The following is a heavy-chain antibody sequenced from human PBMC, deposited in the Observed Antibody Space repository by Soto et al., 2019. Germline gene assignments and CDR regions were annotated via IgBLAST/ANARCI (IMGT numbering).Heavy chain of an antibody. J-gene: IGHJ3*02. CDR1: GYTLTELS. Sequence: ASVKVSCKVSGYTLTELSMHWVRQAPGKGLEWMGGFDPEDGETIYAQKFQGRVTMTEDTSTDTAYMELSSLRSEDTAVYYCATGPSGTIFGVVIRPPGAFDIWGQGTMVTVSS. D-gene: IGHD3-3*01. CDR3: ATGPSGTIFGVVIRPPGAFDI. V-gene: IGHV1-24*01. CDR2: FDPEDGET.